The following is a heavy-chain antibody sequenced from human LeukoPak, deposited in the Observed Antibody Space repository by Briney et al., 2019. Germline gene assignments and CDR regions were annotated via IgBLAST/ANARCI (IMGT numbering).Heavy chain of an antibody. CDR2: IKQDGSVK. CDR3: ARDTAMVTSVDYYGMDV. D-gene: IGHD5-18*01. V-gene: IGHV3-7*05. Sequence: PGGSLRLSSAASGXTFSSYCMSWVRQAPGKGVKWVANIKQDGSVKYYVDSVKGRFTISRDNAMNSLYLQMNSLRAEDTAVYYCARDTAMVTSVDYYGMDVWGQGTTVTVSS. J-gene: IGHJ6*02. CDR1: GXTFSSYC.